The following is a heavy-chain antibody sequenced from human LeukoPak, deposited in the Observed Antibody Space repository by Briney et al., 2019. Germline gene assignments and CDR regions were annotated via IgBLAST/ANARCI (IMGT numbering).Heavy chain of an antibody. V-gene: IGHV3-21*01. J-gene: IGHJ6*02. CDR2: ISSSSSYI. CDR3: ARESDIGDMDV. D-gene: IGHD5-12*01. Sequence: PGGSLRLSCAASGFTFSSYAMSWVRQAPGKGLEWVSSISSSSSYIYYADSVKGRFTISRDNAKNSLYLQMNSLRAEDTAVYYCARESDIGDMDVWGQGTTVTVSS. CDR1: GFTFSSYA.